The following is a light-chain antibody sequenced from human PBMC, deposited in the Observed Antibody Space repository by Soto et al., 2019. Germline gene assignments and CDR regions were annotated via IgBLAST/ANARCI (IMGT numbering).Light chain of an antibody. V-gene: IGKV1-39*01. J-gene: IGKJ2*01. CDR3: QQSYSTPYT. CDR2: LAS. Sequence: DIQMTQSPSSLSASNGDRVTISCRASQNVATYLNWYQQKPGKAPKLLIYLASTLQSGVPSRFSGSGSGTDFTLTISSLQPEDVAAYFCQQSYSTPYTFGRGTKLEIK. CDR1: QNVATY.